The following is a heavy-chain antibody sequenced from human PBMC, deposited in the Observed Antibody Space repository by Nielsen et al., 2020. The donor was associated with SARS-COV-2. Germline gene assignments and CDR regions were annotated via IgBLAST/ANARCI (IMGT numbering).Heavy chain of an antibody. CDR2: ISSSSSYI. V-gene: IGHV3-21*01. CDR3: AREEVDL. J-gene: IGHJ2*01. Sequence: GGSLRLSCAASGFTVSSNYMSWVRQAPGKGLEWVSSISSSSSYIYYADSVKGRFTISRDNAKNSLYLQMNSLRAEDTAVYYCAREEVDLWGRGTLVTVSS. CDR1: GFTVSSNY.